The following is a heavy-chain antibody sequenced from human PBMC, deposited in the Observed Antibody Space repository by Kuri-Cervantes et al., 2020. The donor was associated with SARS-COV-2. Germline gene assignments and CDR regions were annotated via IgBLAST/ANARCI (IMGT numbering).Heavy chain of an antibody. J-gene: IGHJ4*02. V-gene: IGHV1-18*01. CDR2: ISTYITNT. CDR3: ARAPRIGQQLVRRYYFDY. D-gene: IGHD6-13*01. Sequence: ASVKVSCKASGYTFTTYGINWVRQAPGQGLEWMGWISTYITNTNYSQKFQGRVTMTTDTSTSTAYMELSSLRSEDTAVYYCARAPRIGQQLVRRYYFDYWGQGTLVTVSS. CDR1: GYTFTTYG.